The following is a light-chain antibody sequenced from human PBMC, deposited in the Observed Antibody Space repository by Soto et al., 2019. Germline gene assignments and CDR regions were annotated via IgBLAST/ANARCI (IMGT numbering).Light chain of an antibody. CDR3: QSYDSSLSTYV. CDR2: GNS. Sequence: QSVLTQPPSVSGAPGQRVTVSCTGNSSNIGAGYDVHWYHQLPGTAPKLLISGNSNRPSGVPDRFSGSKSGASASLAITGLQAEGEADYYCQSYDSSLSTYVFGTGTKVTVL. V-gene: IGLV1-40*01. CDR1: SSNIGAGYD. J-gene: IGLJ1*01.